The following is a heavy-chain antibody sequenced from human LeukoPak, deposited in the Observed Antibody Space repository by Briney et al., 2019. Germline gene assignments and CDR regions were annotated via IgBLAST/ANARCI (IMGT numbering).Heavy chain of an antibody. CDR2: IKGDGSEK. Sequence: PGGSLRLSCAASGFTFSTCWMSWVRQAPGKGLEWVAIIKGDGSEKAYVDSVKGRFTISRDNARNSVYLHMNSLRAEDTAVYFCARGGSTGYDYNAFDMWGQGTMAAVSS. J-gene: IGHJ3*02. CDR1: GFTFSTCW. CDR3: ARGGSTGYDYNAFDM. V-gene: IGHV3-7*02. D-gene: IGHD3-22*01.